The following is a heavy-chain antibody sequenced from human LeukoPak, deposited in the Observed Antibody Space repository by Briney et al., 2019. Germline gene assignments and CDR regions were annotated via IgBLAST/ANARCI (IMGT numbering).Heavy chain of an antibody. Sequence: PSETLSLTCAVYGGSFSGYYWSWIRQPPGKGLEWIGYIYYSGSTNYNPSLKSRVTISVDTSKNQFSLKLSSVTAADTAVYYCARRGSSWYLGLFDYWGQGTLVTVSS. CDR1: GGSFSGYY. J-gene: IGHJ4*02. CDR2: IYYSGST. D-gene: IGHD6-13*01. V-gene: IGHV4-59*08. CDR3: ARRGSSWYLGLFDY.